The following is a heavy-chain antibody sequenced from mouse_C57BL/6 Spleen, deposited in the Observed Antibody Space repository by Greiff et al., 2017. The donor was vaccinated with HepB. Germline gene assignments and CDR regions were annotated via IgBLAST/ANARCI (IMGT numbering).Heavy chain of an antibody. V-gene: IGHV14-1*01. CDR3: TSIYYDYDGFAY. CDR1: GFNIKDYY. CDR2: IDPEDGDT. Sequence: VQLQQSGAELVRPGASVKLSCTASGFNIKDYYMHWVKQRPEQGLEWIGRIDPEDGDTEYAPKFQGKATMTADTSYNTAYLQLSSLSSEDTAVYYGTSIYYDYDGFAYWGQGTLVTVSA. J-gene: IGHJ3*01. D-gene: IGHD2-4*01.